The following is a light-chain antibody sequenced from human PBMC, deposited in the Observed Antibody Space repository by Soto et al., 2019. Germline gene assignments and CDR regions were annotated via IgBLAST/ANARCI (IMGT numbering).Light chain of an antibody. CDR1: QYINTR. CDR3: HQRQSWPRT. V-gene: IGKV3-11*01. CDR2: QTS. Sequence: EIVFTQSPATLSSFPGDRVTLSCRASQYINTRLAWYQHRPGQAPRLLIYQTSLRAAGIPARFSASGSGTDFTLTISDXQPEDFALYYCHQRQSWPRTFGQGTKVDTK. J-gene: IGKJ1*01.